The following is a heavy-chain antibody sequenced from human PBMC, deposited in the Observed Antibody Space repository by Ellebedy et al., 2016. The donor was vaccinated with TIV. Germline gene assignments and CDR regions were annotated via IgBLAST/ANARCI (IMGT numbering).Heavy chain of an antibody. D-gene: IGHD6-13*01. Sequence: MPGGSLRLSCTVSGGSISSYYWSWIRQRPGKGLEWVGYVFYRRGTNYNPSLKSRVTISVDTSKIQFSLRLSSVTAADPAVFYCARVVWQQPVSYASDIWGQGTMVTVSS. CDR1: GGSISSYY. CDR3: ARVVWQQPVSYASDI. V-gene: IGHV4-59*01. CDR2: VFYRRGT. J-gene: IGHJ3*02.